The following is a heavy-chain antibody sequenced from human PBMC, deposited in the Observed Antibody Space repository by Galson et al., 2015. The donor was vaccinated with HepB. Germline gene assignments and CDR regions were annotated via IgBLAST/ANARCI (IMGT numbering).Heavy chain of an antibody. V-gene: IGHV4-31*03. J-gene: IGHJ4*02. CDR2: IYYSGST. CDR1: GGSISSGGYY. CDR3: ASGRNYDVLTGYHPVSCYFDY. Sequence: TLSLTCTFSGGSISSGGYYWSWIRQHPGKGLEWIGYIYYSGSTYYNPSLKSRVTISLDMSKNQFSLKLSSVTAADTAVYYCASGRNYDVLTGYHPVSCYFDYWGQGTLVTVSS. D-gene: IGHD3-9*01.